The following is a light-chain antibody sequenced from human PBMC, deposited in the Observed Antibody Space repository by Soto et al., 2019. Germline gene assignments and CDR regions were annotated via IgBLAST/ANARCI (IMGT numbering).Light chain of an antibody. CDR2: GAS. CDR3: QQYSNWPWT. Sequence: TQSPATLSVSPGARATLSCRASQSVSSNLAWFQQKPGQAPRLLIYGASTRATGIPARFSGSGSGTEFALTISSLRSEDFAVYYCQQYSNWPWTFGQGTKVDIK. V-gene: IGKV3-15*01. CDR1: QSVSSN. J-gene: IGKJ1*01.